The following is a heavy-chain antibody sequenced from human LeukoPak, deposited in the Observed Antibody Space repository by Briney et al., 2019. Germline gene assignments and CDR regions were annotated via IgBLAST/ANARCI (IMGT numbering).Heavy chain of an antibody. Sequence: PGGSLRLSCAASGFTFSSYAMSWVRQAPGKGLEWVSAISGSGGSTYYADSVKGRFTISRDNSKNTLYLQMNSLRAEDTAVYYCAKAAFLPYDSSGYYYASLSAFDIWGQGTMVTVSS. V-gene: IGHV3-23*01. CDR1: GFTFSSYA. CDR3: AKAAFLPYDSSGYYYASLSAFDI. J-gene: IGHJ3*02. CDR2: ISGSGGST. D-gene: IGHD3-22*01.